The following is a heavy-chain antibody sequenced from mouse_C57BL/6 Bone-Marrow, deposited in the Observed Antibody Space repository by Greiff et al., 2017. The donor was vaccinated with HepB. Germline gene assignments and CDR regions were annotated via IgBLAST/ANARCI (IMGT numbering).Heavy chain of an antibody. J-gene: IGHJ4*01. V-gene: IGHV1-50*01. D-gene: IGHD1-1*01. CDR3: ARDDYYGSSYDAMDY. CDR1: GYTFTGYW. CDR2: IDPSDSYT. Sequence: QVQLQQPGAELVKPGASVKLSCKASGYTFTGYWLQWVKQRPGQGLEWIGEIDPSDSYTNYNQKFKGKATLTVDTSSSTAYMQLSSLTSEDSAVYYCARDDYYGSSYDAMDYWGQGTSVTVSS.